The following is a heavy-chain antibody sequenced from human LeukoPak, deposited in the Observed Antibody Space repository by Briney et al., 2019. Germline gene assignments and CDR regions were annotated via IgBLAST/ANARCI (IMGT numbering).Heavy chain of an antibody. J-gene: IGHJ6*02. CDR2: ISSSSSI. CDR1: GFTFSTYS. V-gene: IGHV3-48*04. D-gene: IGHD1-14*01. CDR3: ARDGIGGMDV. Sequence: GGSLRLSCAASGFTFSTYSMNWVRQAPGKGLEWVSHISSSSSIYHADSVKGRFTISRDNAKNSLYLQMNSLRAEDTAVYYCARDGIGGMDVWGQGTTVTVSS.